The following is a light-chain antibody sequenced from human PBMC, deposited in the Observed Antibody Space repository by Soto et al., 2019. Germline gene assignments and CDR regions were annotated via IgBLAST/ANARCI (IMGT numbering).Light chain of an antibody. J-gene: IGLJ1*01. CDR2: EVS. Sequence: QSVLTQPASVSGSPGQSITISCTGTSSDVGSYNLVSWYQQHPGKAPKLMIYEVSKRPSGVSNRFSGSKSGNTVSLTISGLQAEDEADYYCCSYAGSSTFLYVFGTGTKVTVL. V-gene: IGLV2-23*02. CDR3: CSYAGSSTFLYV. CDR1: SSDVGSYNL.